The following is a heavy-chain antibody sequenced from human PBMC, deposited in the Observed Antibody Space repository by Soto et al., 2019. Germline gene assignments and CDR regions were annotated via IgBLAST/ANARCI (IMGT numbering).Heavy chain of an antibody. V-gene: IGHV5-10-1*01. CDR1: GYTFTTFW. J-gene: IGHJ5*02. Sequence: GESLKISCTGFGYTFTTFWISWVRQMPGKGLEWMGRIDPRDSQTNYSPSFQGHVTISVDKSISTAYLQRDSLKASDTAMYYCARLFCSTDTCDSWFDPWGQGTLVTVSS. CDR3: ARLFCSTDTCDSWFDP. D-gene: IGHD1-26*01. CDR2: IDPRDSQT.